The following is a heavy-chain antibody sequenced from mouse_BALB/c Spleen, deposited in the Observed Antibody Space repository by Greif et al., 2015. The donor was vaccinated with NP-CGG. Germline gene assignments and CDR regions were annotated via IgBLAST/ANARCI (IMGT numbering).Heavy chain of an antibody. J-gene: IGHJ3*01. V-gene: IGHV1-69*02. D-gene: IGHD2-10*02. CDR1: GYTFTSYW. CDR2: IDPSDSET. CDR3: ARAYGNYLFAY. Sequence: VQLQQSGAELVKPGAPVKLSCKASGYTFTSYWMNWVKQRPGRGLEWIGRIDPSDSETHYNQRFKDKATLTVDKSSSTAYIQLSSLTADVSAVYYCARAYGNYLFAYWGHLTLVTVSA.